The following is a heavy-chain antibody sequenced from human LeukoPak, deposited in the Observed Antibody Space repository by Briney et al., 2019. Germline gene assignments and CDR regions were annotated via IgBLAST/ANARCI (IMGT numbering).Heavy chain of an antibody. CDR3: ARGRDYGGKDYYYGMDV. V-gene: IGHV3-48*02. Sequence: GGSLRLSCAASGFIFSRYNMNWVRQAPGKGLEWVSYISSSSSSIYYADSVKGRFTISRDNAKNSLYLQMNSLRDEDTAVYYCARGRDYGGKDYYYGMDVWGQGTTVTVSS. CDR1: GFIFSRYN. CDR2: ISSSSSSI. J-gene: IGHJ6*02. D-gene: IGHD4-23*01.